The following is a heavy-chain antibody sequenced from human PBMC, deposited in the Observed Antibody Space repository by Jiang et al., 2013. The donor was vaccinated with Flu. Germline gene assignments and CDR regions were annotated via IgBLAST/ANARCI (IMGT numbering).Heavy chain of an antibody. CDR2: ISVSGSTI. D-gene: IGHD2-2*01. J-gene: IGHJ2*01. V-gene: IGHV3-48*03. Sequence: AASGFTFSSYEMNWVRQAPGKGLEWISYISVSGSTIYYADSVKGRFTISRDNAKNSLYLQMNSLRAEDTAVYYCARFFPYDTMPYWYFDLWGRGTLVTVSS. CDR3: ARFFPYDTMPYWYFDL. CDR1: GFTFSSYE.